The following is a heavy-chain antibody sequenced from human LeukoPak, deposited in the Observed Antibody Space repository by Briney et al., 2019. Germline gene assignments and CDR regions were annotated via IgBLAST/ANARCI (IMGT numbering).Heavy chain of an antibody. Sequence: ASVKISCKTFGYNFITSDINWVRQAAGQGLEWMGWMNPNSGNTGYAQKFQGRVTMTRNTSISTAYMELSSLRSEDTAVFYCARGRHCGGDCFLIFDYWGQGTLVTVSS. J-gene: IGHJ4*02. V-gene: IGHV1-8*02. CDR3: ARGRHCGGDCFLIFDY. CDR1: GYNFITSD. CDR2: MNPNSGNT. D-gene: IGHD2-21*02.